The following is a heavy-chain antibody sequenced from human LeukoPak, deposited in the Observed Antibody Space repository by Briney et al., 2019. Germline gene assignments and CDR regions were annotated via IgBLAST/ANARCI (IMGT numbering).Heavy chain of an antibody. CDR3: ARKMGACDY. CDR2: ISGSGGST. J-gene: IGHJ4*02. CDR1: GFTFSSYA. D-gene: IGHD1-26*01. Sequence: GGSLRLSCAASGFTFSSYAMSWVRQAPGKGLEWVSAISGSGGSTYYADSVKGRFTTSRDNSKNSLYLQMNSLRAEDTAVYYCARKMGACDYWGQGTLVTVSS. V-gene: IGHV3-23*01.